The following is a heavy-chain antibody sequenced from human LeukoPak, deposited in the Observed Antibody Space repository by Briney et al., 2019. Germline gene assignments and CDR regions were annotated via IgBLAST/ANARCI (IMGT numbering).Heavy chain of an antibody. CDR2: ISSSSSYI. J-gene: IGHJ6*02. Sequence: GGSLRLSCAASGFTFSSYSMNWVRQAPGKGLECFSSISSSSSYIYYADSVKGRFTISRDNAKNSLYLQMNSLRAEDSAVYYCARAASYYYYYYGMDVWGQGTTVTVSS. CDR1: GFTFSSYS. V-gene: IGHV3-21*01. D-gene: IGHD2-2*01. CDR3: ARAASYYYYYYGMDV.